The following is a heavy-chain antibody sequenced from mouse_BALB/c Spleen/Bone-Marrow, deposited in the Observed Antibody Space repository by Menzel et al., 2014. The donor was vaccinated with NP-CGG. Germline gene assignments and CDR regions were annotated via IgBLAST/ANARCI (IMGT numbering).Heavy chain of an antibody. D-gene: IGHD1-1*01. CDR2: IDPANGNT. Sequence: EVQRVESGAELVKPGASVKLSCTASGFNIKDTYMHWVKQRPEQGLEWIGRIDPANGNTKYDPKFQGKATITADTSSNTAYLQLSSLTSEDTAVYYCASYYYGSSGFAYWDQGTLVTVSA. V-gene: IGHV14-3*02. J-gene: IGHJ3*01. CDR1: GFNIKDTY. CDR3: ASYYYGSSGFAY.